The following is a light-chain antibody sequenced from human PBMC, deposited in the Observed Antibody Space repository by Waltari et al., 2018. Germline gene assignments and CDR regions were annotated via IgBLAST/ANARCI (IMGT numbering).Light chain of an antibody. V-gene: IGLV4-69*01. CDR2: LNSDGSH. J-gene: IGLJ2*01. CDR1: SGHSDYA. CDR3: HAWRSGILV. Sequence: QLVLTQSPSASASLGASVKLTCTLRSGHSDYAIAWHQQQPGKGPRYLMKLNSDGSHNTGDGIPDRFSGSSSGAERYLTISSLQSEDEADYYCHAWRSGILVFAGGTKLTVL.